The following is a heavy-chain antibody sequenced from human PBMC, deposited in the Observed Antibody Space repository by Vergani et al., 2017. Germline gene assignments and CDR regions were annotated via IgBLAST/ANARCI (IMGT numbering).Heavy chain of an antibody. CDR3: AMSSGWPYFDY. J-gene: IGHJ4*02. Sequence: QVQLQESGPGLVKPSQTLSLTCTVSGGSINSGSYYWSWIRQPAGKGLEWIGRIYTSGSSNYNPSLMSRVTMSVDTSKNQFSLKLSSVTAVDTAVYYCAMSSGWPYFDYWGQGTLVTVSS. CDR1: GGSINSGSYY. D-gene: IGHD6-19*01. V-gene: IGHV4-61*02. CDR2: IYTSGSS.